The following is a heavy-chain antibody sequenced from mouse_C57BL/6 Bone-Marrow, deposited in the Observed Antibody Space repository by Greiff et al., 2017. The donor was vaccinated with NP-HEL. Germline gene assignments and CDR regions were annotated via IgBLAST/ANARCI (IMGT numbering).Heavy chain of an antibody. Sequence: VQLKESGAELVKPGASVKLSCTASGFNIKDYYMHWVKQRTEQGLEWIGRIDPEDGETKYAPKFQGKATMTADTSSNTAYLQLSSLTSEDTAVYYCARPDYDYDLYYAMDYWGQGTSVTVSS. CDR2: IDPEDGET. CDR3: ARPDYDYDLYYAMDY. V-gene: IGHV14-2*01. D-gene: IGHD2-4*01. CDR1: GFNIKDYY. J-gene: IGHJ4*01.